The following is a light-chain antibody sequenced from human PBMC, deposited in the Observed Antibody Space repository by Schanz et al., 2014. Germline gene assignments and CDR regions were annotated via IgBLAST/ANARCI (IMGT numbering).Light chain of an antibody. J-gene: IGLJ2*01. CDR1: SSDVGSYGF. Sequence: QSALTQPASVSGSPGQSITISCTGTSSDVGSYGFVSWYQHYPGKAPKVIIYEANKRPSGVSNRFSASKSGNTASLTISGLQAEDEAEYYCSSYADRSTYVVFGGGTKLTVL. CDR2: EAN. CDR3: SSYADRSTYVV. V-gene: IGLV2-23*01.